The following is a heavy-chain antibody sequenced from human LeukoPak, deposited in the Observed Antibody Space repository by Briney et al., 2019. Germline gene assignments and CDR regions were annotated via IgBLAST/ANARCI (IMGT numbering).Heavy chain of an antibody. V-gene: IGHV3-23*01. J-gene: IGHJ4*02. Sequence: GGSLRLSCAASGFTFSSYAMSWVRQAPGKGLEWVSAISGSGGSTYYADSVKGRFTISRDNSKNTLYLQMNSLRAEDTAVYYCATNQRITMVRGVIPFPYYFDHWGQGTLVTVSS. CDR1: GFTFSSYA. CDR3: ATNQRITMVRGVIPFPYYFDH. D-gene: IGHD3-10*01. CDR2: ISGSGGST.